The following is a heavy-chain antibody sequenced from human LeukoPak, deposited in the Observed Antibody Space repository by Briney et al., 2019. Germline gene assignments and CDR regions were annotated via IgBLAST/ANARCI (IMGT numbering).Heavy chain of an antibody. J-gene: IGHJ4*02. Sequence: GGSLRLSCAASGFTFSSYAMSWVRQAPGKGLEWVSAISGSGGSTYYADSVKGRFTISRDNSKNTLYLQMNSLRIEDTAVYYCSKGGRSYGSGSYSDYWGQGTLVTVSS. V-gene: IGHV3-23*01. D-gene: IGHD3-10*01. CDR1: GFTFSSYA. CDR2: ISGSGGST. CDR3: SKGGRSYGSGSYSDY.